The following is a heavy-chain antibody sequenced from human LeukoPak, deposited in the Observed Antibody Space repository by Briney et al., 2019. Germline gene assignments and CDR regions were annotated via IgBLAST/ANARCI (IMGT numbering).Heavy chain of an antibody. D-gene: IGHD3-10*01. CDR3: AKHGITMVRGVPYYYYMGV. V-gene: IGHV1-69*13. CDR2: IIPIFGTA. Sequence: ASVKVSCKASGGTFSSYAISWVRQAPGQGLEWMGGIIPIFGTANYAQKFQGRVTITADESTSTAYMELSSLRSEDTAVYYCAKHGITMVRGVPYYYYMGVWGKGTTVTVSS. J-gene: IGHJ6*03. CDR1: GGTFSSYA.